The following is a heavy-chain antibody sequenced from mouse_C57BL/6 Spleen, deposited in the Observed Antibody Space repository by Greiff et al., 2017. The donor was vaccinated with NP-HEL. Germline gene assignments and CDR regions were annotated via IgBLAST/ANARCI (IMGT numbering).Heavy chain of an antibody. J-gene: IGHJ2*01. V-gene: IGHV14-1*01. Sequence: VQLKQSGAELVRPGASVKLSCTASGFNIKDYYMHWVKQRPEQGLEWIGRIDPEDGDTEYAPKFQGKATMTADTSSNTAYLQLSSLTSEDTAVYYCTTWLYYGYDVPFDYWGQGTTLTVSS. CDR3: TTWLYYGYDVPFDY. D-gene: IGHD2-2*01. CDR1: GFNIKDYY. CDR2: IDPEDGDT.